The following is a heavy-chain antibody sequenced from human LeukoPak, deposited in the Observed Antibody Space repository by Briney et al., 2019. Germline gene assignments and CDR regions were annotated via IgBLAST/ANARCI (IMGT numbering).Heavy chain of an antibody. CDR3: ARAARQYYDFWSGYYPYNWFDP. J-gene: IGHJ5*02. CDR1: GGTFSSYA. D-gene: IGHD3-3*01. V-gene: IGHV1-69*13. CDR2: IIPIFGTA. Sequence: SVKVSCKASGGTFSSYAISWARQAPGQGLEWMGGIIPIFGTANYAQKFQGRVTITADESTSTAYMELSSLRSEDTAVYYCARAARQYYDFWSGYYPYNWFDPWGQGTLVTVSS.